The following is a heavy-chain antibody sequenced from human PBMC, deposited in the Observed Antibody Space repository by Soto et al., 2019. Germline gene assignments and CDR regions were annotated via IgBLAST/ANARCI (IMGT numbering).Heavy chain of an antibody. J-gene: IGHJ5*02. Sequence: GGSLRLSCEASGFTFSSYAMSWVRQAPEKGLEWVSLISGRGGSTYYADSGKGRFTISRDNSKNTVSLQMNSLRADDTAIYYCAKVGPDSSGSNWLEPWGQGALVTVAS. CDR3: AKVGPDSSGSNWLEP. CDR2: ISGRGGST. V-gene: IGHV3-23*01. CDR1: GFTFSSYA. D-gene: IGHD6-19*01.